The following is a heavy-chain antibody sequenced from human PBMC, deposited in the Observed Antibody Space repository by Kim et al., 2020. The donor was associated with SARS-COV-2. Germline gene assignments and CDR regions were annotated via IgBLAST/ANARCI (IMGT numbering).Heavy chain of an antibody. D-gene: IGHD3-10*01. J-gene: IGHJ6*02. Sequence: VKDRFTISRHNSKNTLYLQMNSLRAQDTALFYCAKALLRGVNYYYYGMDVWGQGTTVTVSS. V-gene: IGHV3-23*01. CDR3: AKALLRGVNYYYYGMDV.